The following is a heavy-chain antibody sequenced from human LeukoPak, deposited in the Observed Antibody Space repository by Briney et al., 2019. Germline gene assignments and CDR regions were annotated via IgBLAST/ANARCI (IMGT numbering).Heavy chain of an antibody. V-gene: IGHV4-38-2*02. CDR3: ARVYGANDY. D-gene: IGHD4-17*01. CDR1: GYSISSGYD. J-gene: IGHJ4*02. CDR2: MSYSGST. Sequence: TSETLSLTCTVSGYSISSGYDWGWIRQAPGKGLEWIGSMSYSGSTYYNPSLKSRVTISVDTSKNQFSLKVSSVTAADTAVYYCARVYGANDYWGQGTLVTVSS.